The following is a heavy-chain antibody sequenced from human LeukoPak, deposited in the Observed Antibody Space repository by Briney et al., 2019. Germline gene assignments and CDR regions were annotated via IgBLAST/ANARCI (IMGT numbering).Heavy chain of an antibody. CDR2: IYYSGST. D-gene: IGHD6-13*01. Sequence: SETPSLTCTVSGGSITNYYWTWIRQPPGKGREWMGYIYYSGSTNYNPSIKSRVTISVDTSKNQFSLKLSSVTAADTALYCCARLSKIATAGPNYYLSMDVWGQGTTVTVSS. CDR1: GGSITNYY. V-gene: IGHV4-59*01. J-gene: IGHJ6*02. CDR3: ARLSKIATAGPNYYLSMDV.